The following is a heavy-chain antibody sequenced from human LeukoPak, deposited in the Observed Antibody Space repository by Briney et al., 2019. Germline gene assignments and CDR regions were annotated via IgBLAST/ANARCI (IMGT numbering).Heavy chain of an antibody. Sequence: GGSLRLSCAASGFTFSNFGMHWARQAPGKGLEWVAVMLYDGSNKYIDFVKGRFTISRDNSKNTLYLQMNSLRLEDTAVYYCAHGMIWNDGWGLDYWGQGTLVTVYS. CDR2: MLYDGSN. CDR3: AHGMIWNDGWGLDY. D-gene: IGHD1-1*01. CDR1: GFTFSNFG. V-gene: IGHV3-30-3*01. J-gene: IGHJ4*02.